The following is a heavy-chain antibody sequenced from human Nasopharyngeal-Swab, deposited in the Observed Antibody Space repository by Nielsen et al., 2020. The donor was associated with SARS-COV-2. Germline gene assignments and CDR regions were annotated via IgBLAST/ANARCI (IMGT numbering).Heavy chain of an antibody. CDR2: FDPEDGET. D-gene: IGHD2-15*01. CDR1: GYTLTKLS. J-gene: IGHJ5*02. V-gene: IGHV1-24*01. CDR3: ATSAPYCSGGSCYSSWFDP. Sequence: ASVKVSCKVSGYTLTKLSMHWVRQDPGKGLEGRGGFDPEDGETIYAQKFQGRVTMTEDTSTDTAYMELSSLRSEDTAVYYCATSAPYCSGGSCYSSWFDPWGQGTLVTVSS.